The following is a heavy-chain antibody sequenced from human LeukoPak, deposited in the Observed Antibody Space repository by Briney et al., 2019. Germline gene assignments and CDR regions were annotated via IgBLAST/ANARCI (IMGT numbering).Heavy chain of an antibody. Sequence: SVKVSCKASGGTFSSYAISLVRQAPGQGLECMGGIIPIFGTANYAQKFQGRVTITTDESTSTAYMELSSLRSEDTAVYYCARDSYYGSGGYNWFDPWGQGTLVTVSS. J-gene: IGHJ5*02. V-gene: IGHV1-69*05. CDR2: IIPIFGTA. CDR1: GGTFSSYA. D-gene: IGHD3-10*01. CDR3: ARDSYYGSGGYNWFDP.